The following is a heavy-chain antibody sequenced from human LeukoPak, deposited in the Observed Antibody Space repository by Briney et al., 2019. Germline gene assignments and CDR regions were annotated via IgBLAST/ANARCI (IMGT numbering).Heavy chain of an antibody. J-gene: IGHJ4*02. Sequence: GGSLRLSCAASGFTFSSYAMSWVRQAPGEGLEWVSAISGSGGSTYYADSVKGRFTISRDNSKNTLYLQMNSLRAEDTGVYYCAKDRRWFGELDYWGQGTQVTVSS. CDR2: ISGSGGST. V-gene: IGHV3-23*01. D-gene: IGHD3-10*01. CDR3: AKDRRWFGELDY. CDR1: GFTFSSYA.